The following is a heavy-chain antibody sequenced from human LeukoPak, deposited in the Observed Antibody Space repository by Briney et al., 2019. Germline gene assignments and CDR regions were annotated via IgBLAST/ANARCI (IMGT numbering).Heavy chain of an antibody. D-gene: IGHD6-13*01. CDR2: TYYRSKWYN. V-gene: IGHV6-1*01. CDR3: ARGGSSSWSPFFDY. Sequence: SQTLSLTCAISGDSVFSNSAAWNWIRQSPSRGLGWLGRTYYRSKWYNDFAVSVKSRFTINPDTSKNQFSLHLNSVTPEDTAVYNCARGGSSSWSPFFDYWGQGTLVTVSS. CDR1: GDSVFSNSAA. J-gene: IGHJ4*02.